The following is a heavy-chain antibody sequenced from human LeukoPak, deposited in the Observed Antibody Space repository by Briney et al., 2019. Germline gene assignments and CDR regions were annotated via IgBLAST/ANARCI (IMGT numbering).Heavy chain of an antibody. CDR2: ISGSGGSS. CDR1: GFTFSSYA. CDR3: ARVSSAWHIDY. V-gene: IGHV3-23*01. D-gene: IGHD6-19*01. J-gene: IGHJ4*02. Sequence: GGSLRLSCAASGFTFSSYAMSWVRQAPGKGLEWVSAISGSGGSSYYADSVKGRFTISRDNSKNTLYVQMNSLRAEDTAVYYCARVSSAWHIDYWGQGTLVTVSS.